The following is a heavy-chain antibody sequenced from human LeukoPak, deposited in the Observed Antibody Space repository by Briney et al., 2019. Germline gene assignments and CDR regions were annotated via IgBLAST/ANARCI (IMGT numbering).Heavy chain of an antibody. J-gene: IGHJ6*02. CDR1: GFTFSSYW. CDR2: IKEDGSEK. Sequence: GGSLRLSCAASGFTFSSYWMSWVRQAPGKGLEWVANIKEDGSEKYYMDSVKGRFTISRDNAKNSLYLQMNSLRAEDTAVYYCARVFCSSATCLYYYYYGMDVWGQGTTVTVSS. V-gene: IGHV3-7*03. D-gene: IGHD2-2*01. CDR3: ARVFCSSATCLYYYYYGMDV.